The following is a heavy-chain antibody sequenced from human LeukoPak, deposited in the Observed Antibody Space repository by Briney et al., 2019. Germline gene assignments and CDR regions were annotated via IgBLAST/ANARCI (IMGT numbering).Heavy chain of an antibody. CDR2: ITGGGTNT. CDR1: GFTFRSYS. V-gene: IGHV3-21*01. J-gene: IGHJ4*02. Sequence: PGGSLRLSCVASGFTFRSYSMNWVRQAPGKGLEWVSSITGGGTNTYYPDSVKGRFTISRDNAKNSLYLQMNSLRAEDTAVYYCARAGVAVAGAGLDYWGQGTLVPVSS. CDR3: ARAGVAVAGAGLDY. D-gene: IGHD6-13*01.